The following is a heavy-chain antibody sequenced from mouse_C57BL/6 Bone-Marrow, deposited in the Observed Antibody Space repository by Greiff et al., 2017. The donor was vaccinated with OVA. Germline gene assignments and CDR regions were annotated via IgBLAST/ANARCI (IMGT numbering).Heavy chain of an antibody. V-gene: IGHV1-26*01. CDR2: INPNNGGT. Sequence: VQLQQSGPELVKPGASVKISCKASGYTFTDYYMNWVKQSHGKSLEWIGDINPNNGGTSYNQKFKGKATLTVDKSSSTAYMELRSLTSEDAAVYYCARGGAMDYWGQGTSVTGSS. J-gene: IGHJ4*01. CDR1: GYTFTDYY. CDR3: ARGGAMDY.